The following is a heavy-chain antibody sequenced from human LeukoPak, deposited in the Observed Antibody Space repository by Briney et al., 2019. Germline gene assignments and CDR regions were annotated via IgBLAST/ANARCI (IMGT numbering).Heavy chain of an antibody. CDR3: ARLTTMTTTGGPFDY. D-gene: IGHD4-17*01. CDR1: GFTFSSYE. J-gene: IGHJ4*02. CDR2: ITSSGNTI. V-gene: IGHV3-48*03. Sequence: GGSLRLSCAASGFTFSSYEMNWVRQAPGKGLEWVSYITSSGNTIYYADSVKGRFTISRDNAKNSLYLQMNSPRAEDTAVYYCARLTTMTTTGGPFDYWGQGTLVTVSS.